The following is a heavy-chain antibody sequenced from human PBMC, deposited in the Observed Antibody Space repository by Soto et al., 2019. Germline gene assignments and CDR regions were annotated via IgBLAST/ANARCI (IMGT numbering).Heavy chain of an antibody. V-gene: IGHV3-7*05. CDR2: IKKDGGEK. CDR1: GFSLSSYW. D-gene: IGHD3-3*01. Sequence: GGSLRLSCEASGFSLSSYWMSWVRQAPGKGLEWVANIKKDGGEKYYVGSVKGLFTISRDNAKNSLYLQMNSLRVEDTAVYYCARVGDFWSGYPGWFDPWGQGALVTVSS. CDR3: ARVGDFWSGYPGWFDP. J-gene: IGHJ5*02.